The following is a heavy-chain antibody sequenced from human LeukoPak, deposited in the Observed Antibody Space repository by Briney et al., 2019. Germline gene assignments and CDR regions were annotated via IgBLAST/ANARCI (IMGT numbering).Heavy chain of an antibody. Sequence: GESLKISCKGSGYSFTSYWIGWVRQMPGKGLEWMGIIYPGDSDTRYSPSFQGQVTISADKSISTAYLQCSSLKASDTAMYYCARLAGIVGATVGYWGQGTLVTVSS. CDR1: GYSFTSYW. CDR3: ARLAGIVGATVGY. V-gene: IGHV5-51*01. J-gene: IGHJ4*02. D-gene: IGHD1-26*01. CDR2: IYPGDSDT.